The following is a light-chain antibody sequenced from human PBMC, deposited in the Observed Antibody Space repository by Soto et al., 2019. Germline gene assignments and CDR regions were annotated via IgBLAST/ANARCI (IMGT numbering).Light chain of an antibody. V-gene: IGKV3-20*01. CDR1: QSVSSSY. Sequence: EIVFSPSPGPPSFSPGGKTTLSRRATQSVSSSYLAWDQQKPGQAPRLLIYGASSRATGIPDRFSGSGSGTDFTLTISRLEPEDFAVYFCQQYDYLITFGQGKRLEIK. CDR3: QQYDYLIT. J-gene: IGKJ5*01. CDR2: GAS.